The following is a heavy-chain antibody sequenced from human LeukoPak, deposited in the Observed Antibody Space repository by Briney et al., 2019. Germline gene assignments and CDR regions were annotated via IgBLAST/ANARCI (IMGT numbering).Heavy chain of an antibody. D-gene: IGHD4-17*01. CDR1: GYSISSGYY. J-gene: IGHJ4*02. CDR2: IYHSGST. V-gene: IGHV4-38-2*02. Sequence: SETLSLTCTVSGYSISSGYYWGWIRQPPGKGLEWIGSIYHSGSTYYNPSLKSRVTISVGTSKNQFSLNLSSVTAADTAVYYCARETHGDYSQVYWGQGTLVTVSS. CDR3: ARETHGDYSQVY.